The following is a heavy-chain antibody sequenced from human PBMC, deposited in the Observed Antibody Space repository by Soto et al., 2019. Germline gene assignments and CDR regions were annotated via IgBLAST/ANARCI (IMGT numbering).Heavy chain of an antibody. Sequence: SETLSLTCTVSGGSISSGGYYWSWIRQHPGKGLEWIGYIYYSGSTYYNPSLKSRVTISVDTSKNQFSLKLSSVTAADTAVYYCVKLPRGYSYGLTSFDYWGQGTLVTVSS. D-gene: IGHD5-18*01. CDR2: IYYSGST. J-gene: IGHJ4*02. CDR3: VKLPRGYSYGLTSFDY. CDR1: GGSISSGGYY. V-gene: IGHV4-31*03.